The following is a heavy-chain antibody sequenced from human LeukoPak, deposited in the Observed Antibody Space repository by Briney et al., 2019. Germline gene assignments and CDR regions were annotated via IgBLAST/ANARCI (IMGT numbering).Heavy chain of an antibody. J-gene: IGHJ4*02. CDR2: IYYSGST. CDR1: GGSTSSGDYY. Sequence: SETLSPTCTVSGGSTSSGDYYWSWIRQPPGKGLEWIGYIYYSGSTYYNPSLKSRVTISVDTSKNQFSLKLSSVTAADTAVYYCARETWELLFDYWGQGTLVTVSS. V-gene: IGHV4-30-4*08. D-gene: IGHD1-26*01. CDR3: ARETWELLFDY.